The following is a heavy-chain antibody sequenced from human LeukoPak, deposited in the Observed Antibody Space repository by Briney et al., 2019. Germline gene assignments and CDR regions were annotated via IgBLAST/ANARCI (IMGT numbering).Heavy chain of an antibody. CDR1: GYTLTGYY. V-gene: IGHV1-2*02. J-gene: IGHJ4*02. CDR3: ARESLFGDHAGGGTSDY. D-gene: IGHD3-10*01. CDR2: INPNSGGT. Sequence: GASVKVSCKASGYTLTGYYMHWVRQAPGQGLEWMGWINPNSGGTNYAQKFQGRVTMTRDTSISTAYMELSRLRSDDTAVYYCARESLFGDHAGGGTSDYWGQGTLVTVSS.